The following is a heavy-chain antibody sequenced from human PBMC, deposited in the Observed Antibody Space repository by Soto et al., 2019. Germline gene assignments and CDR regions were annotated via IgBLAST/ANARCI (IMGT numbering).Heavy chain of an antibody. J-gene: IGHJ1*01. CDR3: AISDCSY. V-gene: IGHV4-59*01. D-gene: IGHD2-21*01. Sequence: SETLCLTCTACGGSISSYYWSWIRQPPGKGLEWIGYIYYSGSTNYNPSLKSRVTISVDTSKNQFSLKLSSVTAADTAVYYCAISDCSYWGPGTLIT. CDR2: IYYSGST. CDR1: GGSISSYY.